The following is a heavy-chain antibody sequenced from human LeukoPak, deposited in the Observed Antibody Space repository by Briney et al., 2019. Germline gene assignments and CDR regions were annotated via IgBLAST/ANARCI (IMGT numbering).Heavy chain of an antibody. CDR3: AKGNKVVVVEGYYFDY. Sequence: GGSLRLSCAASGFTFSSYAMSWVRQAPGKGLEWVSAISGSGGSTYYADSVKGRFTISRDNSKNTLYLQMNSLRAEDTAVYYCAKGNKVVVVEGYYFDYWGQGTLVTASS. V-gene: IGHV3-23*01. CDR2: ISGSGGST. J-gene: IGHJ4*02. CDR1: GFTFSSYA. D-gene: IGHD2-15*01.